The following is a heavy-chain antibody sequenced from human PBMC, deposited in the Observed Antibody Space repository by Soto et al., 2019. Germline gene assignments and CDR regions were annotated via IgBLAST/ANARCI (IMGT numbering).Heavy chain of an antibody. Sequence: EVHLLESGGDLVQRGGSLRLSCAASGFIFSNYAMSWVRQAPGKGLERVSALSASGATTYYPDSVKGRFTVSRDNSKDTLYLQMNSLRAEDTAVYYCTKGGIPRRYNIPKVDFDYWGQGSLVTVSS. CDR2: LSASGATT. CDR3: TKGGIPRRYNIPKVDFDY. J-gene: IGHJ4*02. CDR1: GFIFSNYA. D-gene: IGHD1-1*01. V-gene: IGHV3-23*01.